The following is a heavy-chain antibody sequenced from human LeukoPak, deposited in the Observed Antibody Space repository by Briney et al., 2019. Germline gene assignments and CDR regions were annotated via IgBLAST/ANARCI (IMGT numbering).Heavy chain of an antibody. J-gene: IGHJ4*02. D-gene: IGHD1-14*01. V-gene: IGHV4-38-2*02. CDR1: GYSISSGYY. Sequence: SETLSLTCTVSGYSISSGYYWGWIRQPPGKGLEWIGSIYHTANTYYNPSLKSRVSISLDTSTNQFYLMLSSVTVADTAVYYCARASGYNWNHGSDYWGQGTLVTVSS. CDR2: IYHTANT. CDR3: ARASGYNWNHGSDY.